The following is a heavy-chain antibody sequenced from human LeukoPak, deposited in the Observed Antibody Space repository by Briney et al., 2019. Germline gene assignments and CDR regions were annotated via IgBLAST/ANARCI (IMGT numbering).Heavy chain of an antibody. J-gene: IGHJ6*03. D-gene: IGHD1-14*01. V-gene: IGHV3-11*04. CDR3: ATGFFYYYYMDV. Sequence: GGSLRLSCAASGFTFSDYNMRWIRQAPGKGLEWVSSISRSGSTKYYADSVKGRFTISRDNAKNTLYLQMNSLRAEDTAVYYCATGFFYYYYMDVWGKGTTVT. CDR1: GFTFSDYN. CDR2: ISRSGSTK.